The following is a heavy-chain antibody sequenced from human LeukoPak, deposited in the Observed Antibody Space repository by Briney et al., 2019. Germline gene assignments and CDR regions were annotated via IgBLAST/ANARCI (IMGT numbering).Heavy chain of an antibody. Sequence: GGSLRLSCTASGFAFSNYWMHWVRQAPGKGLVWVSRIDTDGTRTYFADSVKGRFTISRDNAKNTLYLQMDNLRAEDTAMYYCARGAEGIAASDSNFDYWGQGTLVSVSS. CDR2: IDTDGTRT. J-gene: IGHJ4*02. CDR3: ARGAEGIAASDSNFDY. CDR1: GFAFSNYW. V-gene: IGHV3-74*01. D-gene: IGHD6-13*01.